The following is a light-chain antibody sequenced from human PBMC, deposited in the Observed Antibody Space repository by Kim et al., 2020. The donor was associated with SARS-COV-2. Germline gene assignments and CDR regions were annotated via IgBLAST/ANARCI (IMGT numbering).Light chain of an antibody. Sequence: ETVMTQSPATLSVSAGERATLSCRASQTVYNDLSWYQQKPSRAPTLLIYGASTRATGISARFNGSGSGTDFTLTISSLQSDDYGIYYCQQYNSRPPRRTFGQRAQVDSK. V-gene: IGKV3-15*01. CDR3: QQYNSRPPRRT. CDR2: GAS. J-gene: IGKJ1*01. CDR1: QTVYND.